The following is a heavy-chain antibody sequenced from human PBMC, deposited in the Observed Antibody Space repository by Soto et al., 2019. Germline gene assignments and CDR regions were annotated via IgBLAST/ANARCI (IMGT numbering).Heavy chain of an antibody. V-gene: IGHV4-59*01. D-gene: IGHD2-2*01. CDR2: IYYSGST. J-gene: IGHJ6*03. Sequence: SATLPLTCTVSGGSIGSYYWSWIRQPPGKRLEWIGYIYYSGSTNYNPSLKSRVTISVDTSKNQFSLKLSSVTAADTAVYYCAREGIVVVPAAMHHYYYYMDVWGKGTTVTVSS. CDR3: AREGIVVVPAAMHHYYYYMDV. CDR1: GGSIGSYY.